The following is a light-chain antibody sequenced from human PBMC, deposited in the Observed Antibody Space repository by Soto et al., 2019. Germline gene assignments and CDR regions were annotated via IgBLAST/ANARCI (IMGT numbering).Light chain of an antibody. J-gene: IGKJ5*01. Sequence: DVVVTQYPLSLPVTLGQAASISCRSSQSLVHRDGNTYLSWFRQRPGQSPRRLIYKVSNREAGVPDRCSGSGSGTDFTLKISRVEAEDVGLYYCMQGSHWPPITFGQGARLEIK. CDR3: MQGSHWPPIT. CDR1: QSLVHRDGNTY. V-gene: IGKV2-30*02. CDR2: KVS.